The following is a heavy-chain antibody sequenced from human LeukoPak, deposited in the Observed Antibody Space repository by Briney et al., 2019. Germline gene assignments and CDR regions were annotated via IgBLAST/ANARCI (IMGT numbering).Heavy chain of an antibody. V-gene: IGHV3-48*03. CDR2: ISPSGSTK. D-gene: IGHD6-19*01. CDR1: GFSFSSYE. CDR3: TKLAVASADS. Sequence: GGSLRLPCAASGFSFSSYEMNWVRQAPGKGLEWVSNISPSGSTKYYADSVKGRFTVSRDNAKNSLYLQMNSLRAGDTGVYYCTKLAVASADSWGQGTLVTVSS. J-gene: IGHJ4*02.